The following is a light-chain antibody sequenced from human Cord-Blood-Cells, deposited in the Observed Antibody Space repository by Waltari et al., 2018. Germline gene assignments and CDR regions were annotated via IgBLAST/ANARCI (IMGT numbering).Light chain of an antibody. CDR1: SSEVGCYNY. CDR2: EVS. V-gene: IGLV2-14*01. CDR3: SSYTSSSTLV. J-gene: IGLJ1*01. Sequence: QSALTQPAPVSGSPGQSIPISCTGTSSEVGCYNYVSWYQQHPGKAPKLMIYEVSNRPSGVSNRFSGSKSGNTASLTISGLQAEDEADYYCSSYTSSSTLVFGTGTKVTVL.